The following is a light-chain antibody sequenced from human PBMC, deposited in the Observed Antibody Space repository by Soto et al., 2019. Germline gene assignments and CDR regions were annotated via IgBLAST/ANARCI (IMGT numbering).Light chain of an antibody. Sequence: DIQMTQSPSTLSASVGDRVTITSRASQSISSWLAWYQQKPGKAPKLLIYKASSLESGVPSRFSGSGSGTEFTLTISSLQPDDFATYYCQQSNSSPWTFGQGTKVEIK. CDR2: KAS. CDR3: QQSNSSPWT. V-gene: IGKV1-5*03. J-gene: IGKJ1*01. CDR1: QSISSW.